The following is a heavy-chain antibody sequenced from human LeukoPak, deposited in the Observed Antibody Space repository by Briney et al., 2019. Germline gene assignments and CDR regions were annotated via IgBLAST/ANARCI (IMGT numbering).Heavy chain of an antibody. D-gene: IGHD3-3*02. CDR1: GGTFSRYA. V-gene: IGHV1-69*13. CDR3: ATYHISSPSGYYYYGMDV. J-gene: IGHJ6*02. Sequence: ASVKVSCKAFGGTFSRYAISWVRQAPGQGLEWMGGVIPIFGTANYAQKFQGRVTITADESTSTAYMELSSLRSEDTAVYYCATYHISSPSGYYYYGMDVWGQGTTVTVS. CDR2: VIPIFGTA.